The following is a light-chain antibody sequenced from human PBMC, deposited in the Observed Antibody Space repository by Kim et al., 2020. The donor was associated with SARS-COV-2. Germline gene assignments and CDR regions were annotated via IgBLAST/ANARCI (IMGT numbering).Light chain of an antibody. CDR2: GAS. CDR1: QSVDTN. J-gene: IGKJ2*01. Sequence: EIVLTQSPGTLSVSPGERVTLSCRASQSVDTNLAWYQQKPGQAPRLLLYGASTRATDIPARFSGGGSGTEFTLIISSLQSEDFAVYYCQQYSHWPPYTFGQGTKLEI. CDR3: QQYSHWPPYT. V-gene: IGKV3-15*01.